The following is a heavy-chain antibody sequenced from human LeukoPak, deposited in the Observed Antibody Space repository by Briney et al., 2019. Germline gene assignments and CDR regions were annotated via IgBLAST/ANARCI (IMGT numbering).Heavy chain of an antibody. D-gene: IGHD2-2*01. J-gene: IGHJ5*02. Sequence: GASVKVSCKASGGTFSSYTISWVRQAPGQGLEWMGRIIPILGIANYAQKFQGRVTITADESTSTAYMELSSLRSEDTAVYYCARERGNIVVVPAANGFDPWGQGTLVTVSS. CDR2: IIPILGIA. V-gene: IGHV1-69*04. CDR3: ARERGNIVVVPAANGFDP. CDR1: GGTFSSYT.